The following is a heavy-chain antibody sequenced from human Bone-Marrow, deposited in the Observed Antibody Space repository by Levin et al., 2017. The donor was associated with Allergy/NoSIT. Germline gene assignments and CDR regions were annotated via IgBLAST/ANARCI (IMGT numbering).Heavy chain of an antibody. Sequence: VASVKVSCAASGFNFGIYAMSWVRQAPGKGLEWVSSHGGGENIFYSDSVTGRFAISRDDSKHTLYLQMNYLRVEDTAVYFCAKDGQSYNRMYDYMDVWGKGTTVTVSS. CDR1: GFNFGIYA. CDR2: HGGGENI. CDR3: AKDGQSYNRMYDYMDV. J-gene: IGHJ6*03. V-gene: IGHV3-23*01. D-gene: IGHD1-14*01.